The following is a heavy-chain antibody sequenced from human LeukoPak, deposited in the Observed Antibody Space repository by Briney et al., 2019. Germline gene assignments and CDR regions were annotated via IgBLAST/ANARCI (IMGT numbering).Heavy chain of an antibody. CDR2: INGGGTSR. CDR1: GFTFSRYW. V-gene: IGHV3-74*01. J-gene: IGHJ3*02. D-gene: IGHD2-2*01. Sequence: GGSLRLSCAASGFTFSRYWMHWVRQAPGKGLVWVSTINGGGTSRYYADSGKGRFSISRDNSKNTLYLQMNSLRADDSAVYYCAKGRGLVVVAAFEIWAQGTVVTVSS. CDR3: AKGRGLVVVAAFEI.